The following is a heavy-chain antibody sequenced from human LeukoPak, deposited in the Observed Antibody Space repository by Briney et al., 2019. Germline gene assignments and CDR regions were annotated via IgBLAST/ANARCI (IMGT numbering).Heavy chain of an antibody. CDR2: ISSSSSYI. CDR3: ARGAIFGVAPYYFDY. D-gene: IGHD3-3*01. J-gene: IGHJ4*02. CDR1: GFTFSSYS. Sequence: PGGSLRLSCAASGFTFSSYSMNWVRQAPGKGLEWVSSISSSSSYIYYADSVKGRFTISRDNAKNSLYLQMNSLRAEDTAVYYCARGAIFGVAPYYFDYWGQGTLVTVSS. V-gene: IGHV3-21*01.